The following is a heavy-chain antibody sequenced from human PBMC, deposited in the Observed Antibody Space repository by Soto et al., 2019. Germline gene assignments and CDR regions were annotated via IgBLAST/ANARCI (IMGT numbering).Heavy chain of an antibody. CDR3: ARGRRPYDYIWGSYRYLGYYYYYMDV. CDR2: ISAYNGNT. D-gene: IGHD3-16*02. Sequence: ASVKVSCKASGYTFTSYGISWVRQAPGQGLEWMGWISAYNGNTNYAQKLQGRVTMTTDTSTSTAYMELRSLRSDDTAVYYCARGRRPYDYIWGSYRYLGYYYYYMDVWGKGTTVTVSS. V-gene: IGHV1-18*01. CDR1: GYTFTSYG. J-gene: IGHJ6*03.